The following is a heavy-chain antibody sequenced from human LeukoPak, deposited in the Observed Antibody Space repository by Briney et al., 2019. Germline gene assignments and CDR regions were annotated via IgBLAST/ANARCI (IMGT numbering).Heavy chain of an antibody. J-gene: IGHJ4*02. V-gene: IGHV3-11*04. D-gene: IGHD1-26*01. CDR2: ISSSSSTI. CDR1: GFTFSDYY. CDR3: ARGRAVYSGSQGDY. Sequence: GGSLRLSCAASGFTFSDYYISWVRQAPGKGLEWVSYISSSSSTIYYADSVKGRFTISRDNAKNSLYLQMNSLRAEDTAVYYCARGRAVYSGSQGDYWGQGTLVTVSS.